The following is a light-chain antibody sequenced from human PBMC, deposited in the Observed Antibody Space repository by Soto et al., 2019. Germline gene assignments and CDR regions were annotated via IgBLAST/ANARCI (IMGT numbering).Light chain of an antibody. Sequence: QSALTQPASVSGSPGQSITMSCTGTSSDVGSYNLVSWYQQHPGKAPKLMIYEVSKRPSGVSNRFSGSKSGNTASLTISGLQAEDEADYYCCSYAGSSTYVFGTGPKVTVL. CDR1: SSDVGSYNL. V-gene: IGLV2-23*02. CDR3: CSYAGSSTYV. J-gene: IGLJ1*01. CDR2: EVS.